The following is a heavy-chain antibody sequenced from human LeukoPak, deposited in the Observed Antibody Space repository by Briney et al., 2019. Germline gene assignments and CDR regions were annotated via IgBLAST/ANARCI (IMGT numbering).Heavy chain of an antibody. CDR1: GGTFSSYA. D-gene: IGHD6-19*01. CDR3: ARERSIAVAGKRMDY. V-gene: IGHV1-69*05. CDR2: IIPIFGTA. Sequence: SVKVSCKASGGTFSSYAISWVRQAPGQGLEWMGGIIPIFGTANYAQKFRGRVTMTTDTSTSTAYMELRSLRSDDTAVYYCARERSIAVAGKRMDYWGQGTLVTVSS. J-gene: IGHJ4*02.